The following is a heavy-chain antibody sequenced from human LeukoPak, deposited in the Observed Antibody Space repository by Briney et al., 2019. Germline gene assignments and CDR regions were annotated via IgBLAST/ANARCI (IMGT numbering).Heavy chain of an antibody. V-gene: IGHV4-59*01. Sequence: SETLSLTCSGAGGSISGYYWGWIRQPPGKGLEGIGYIYYGGSTNYKHSLRSRVTISVDTSKNQFSLKISSVTAADTAVYYCARDSDEIATPLGYWGQGTLVTVSS. J-gene: IGHJ4*02. CDR2: IYYGGST. CDR1: GGSISGYY. CDR3: ARDSDEIATPLGY. D-gene: IGHD5-24*01.